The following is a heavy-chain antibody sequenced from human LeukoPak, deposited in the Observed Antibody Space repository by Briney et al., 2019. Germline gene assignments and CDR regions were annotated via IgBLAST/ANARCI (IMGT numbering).Heavy chain of an antibody. J-gene: IGHJ4*02. V-gene: IGHV4-4*07. CDR3: ARAAYGGNSGDDY. Sequence: SETLSLTCTVSGGSISSSYWTWIRRAAGKGLEWIGRIYSSGSANYNPSLKSRVTMSVDTSKNQFSLKLSSVTAADTAVYYCARAAYGGNSGDDYWGQGTLVTVSS. D-gene: IGHD4-23*01. CDR2: IYSSGSA. CDR1: GGSISSSY.